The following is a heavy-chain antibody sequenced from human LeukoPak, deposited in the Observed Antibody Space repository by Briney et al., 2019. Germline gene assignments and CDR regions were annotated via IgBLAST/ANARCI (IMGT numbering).Heavy chain of an antibody. Sequence: ASVKVSCKASGYTFTNYYMHWVRQAPGQGLEWMGWISAYNGNTNYAQKLQGRVTMTTDTSTSTAYMELRSLRSDDTAVYYCARDPGTTGTTKGYYYYGMDVWGQGTTVTVSS. J-gene: IGHJ6*02. V-gene: IGHV1-18*04. CDR1: GYTFTNYY. D-gene: IGHD1-1*01. CDR3: ARDPGTTGTTKGYYYYGMDV. CDR2: ISAYNGNT.